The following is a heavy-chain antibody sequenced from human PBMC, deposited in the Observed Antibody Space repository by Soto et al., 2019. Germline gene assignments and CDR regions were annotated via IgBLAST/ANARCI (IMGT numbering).Heavy chain of an antibody. V-gene: IGHV3-7*03. CDR1: GFTFSSYW. J-gene: IGHJ4*02. D-gene: IGHD6-6*01. CDR3: AIRPIAALSGRFDY. Sequence: PGGSLRLSCAASGFTFSSYWMSWFRQAPGKGLEWVANIKQDGSEKYYVDSVKGRFTISRDNAKNSLYLQMNSLRAEDTAVYYCAIRPIAALSGRFDYWGQGTLVTVSS. CDR2: IKQDGSEK.